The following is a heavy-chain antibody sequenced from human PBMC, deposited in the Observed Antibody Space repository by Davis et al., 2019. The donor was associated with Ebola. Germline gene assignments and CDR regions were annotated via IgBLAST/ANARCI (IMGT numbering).Heavy chain of an antibody. J-gene: IGHJ4*02. CDR3: ARWASVGY. D-gene: IGHD1-26*01. Sequence: GGSLRLSCAASGFTFSSSWMTWVRQAPEKGLEWVATIKADGSAKCYVDSVKGRFTISRDNVKNSLYLQMDSLRAEDTAVYYCARWASVGYWGQGTLVTVSS. CDR2: IKADGSAK. CDR1: GFTFSSSW. V-gene: IGHV3-7*01.